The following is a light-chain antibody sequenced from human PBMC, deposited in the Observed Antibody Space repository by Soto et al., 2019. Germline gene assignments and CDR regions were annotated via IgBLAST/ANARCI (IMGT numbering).Light chain of an antibody. CDR2: DAS. J-gene: IGKJ1*01. CDR1: QKINTW. Sequence: DIQMTQSPSALSASVGDRVTITCRASQKINTWLAWFRQIPGKAPKLLIYDASSLESGVPSRFSGSGSDTDFTLTITNLQPDDVAIYYCQQYYSYSRTFGQGTKVEI. CDR3: QQYYSYSRT. V-gene: IGKV1-5*01.